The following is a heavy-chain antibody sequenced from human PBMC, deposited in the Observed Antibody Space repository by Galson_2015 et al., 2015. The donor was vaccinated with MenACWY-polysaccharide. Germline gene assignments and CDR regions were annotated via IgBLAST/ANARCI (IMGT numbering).Heavy chain of an antibody. CDR2: SDGSST. J-gene: IGHJ2*01. CDR3: ARACGYYYDSSGYYYRGPSCTKDWYFDL. D-gene: IGHD3-22*01. Sequence: SDGSSTSYADSVKGRFTISRDNAKNTLYLQMNSLRAEDTAVYYCARACGYYYDSSGYYYRGPSCTKDWYFDLWGRGTLVTVSS. V-gene: IGHV3-74*01.